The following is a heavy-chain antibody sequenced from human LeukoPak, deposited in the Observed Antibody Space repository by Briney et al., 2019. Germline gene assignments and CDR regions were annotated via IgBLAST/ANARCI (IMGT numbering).Heavy chain of an antibody. J-gene: IGHJ4*02. CDR3: TKKGSRIAAAGPYFDY. CDR2: ISSSSGTI. Sequence: GGSLRLSCAASGFTFSSYSMNWVRQAPGKGLEWVSYISSSSGTIYYADSVKGRFTISRDNAKNSLFLQMNSLRAEDTAVYYCTKKGSRIAAAGPYFDYWGQGTLVTVSS. CDR1: GFTFSSYS. D-gene: IGHD6-13*01. V-gene: IGHV3-48*01.